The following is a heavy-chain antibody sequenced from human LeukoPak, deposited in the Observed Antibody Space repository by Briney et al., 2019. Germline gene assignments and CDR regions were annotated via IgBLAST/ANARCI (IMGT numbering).Heavy chain of an antibody. D-gene: IGHD5-18*01. CDR2: ISSSSSYT. J-gene: IGHJ4*02. CDR3: ARGGYNYGYGLGY. CDR1: GFTFSDYY. Sequence: GGSLRLSCVAPGFTFSDYYTSWIRQAPGKGLEWVSYISSSSSYTKYADSVKGRFTISRDNAKNSLYLQMNSLGVEDTAVYYCARGGYNYGYGLGYWGQGTLVTASS. V-gene: IGHV3-11*03.